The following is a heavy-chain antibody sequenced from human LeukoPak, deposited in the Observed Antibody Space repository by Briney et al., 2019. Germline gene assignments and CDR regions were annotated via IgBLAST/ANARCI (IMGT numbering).Heavy chain of an antibody. CDR1: GFTFGSYG. Sequence: PGGSLRLSCAASGFTFGSYGMSGGRQAPGKGVERGSFITPNADRTSYADSVEGGFTISRENPRKRIYMQMNSLRDEDTAIYYCAIMHGYYDGSGYWVQWGQGTLVTVSS. V-gene: IGHV3-23*01. D-gene: IGHD3-22*01. CDR3: AIMHGYYDGSGYWVQ. CDR2: ITPNADRT. J-gene: IGHJ1*01.